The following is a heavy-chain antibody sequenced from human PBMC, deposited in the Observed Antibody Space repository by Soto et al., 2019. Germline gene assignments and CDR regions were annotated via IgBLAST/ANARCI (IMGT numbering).Heavy chain of an antibody. D-gene: IGHD3-22*01. CDR1: GFTFSSYG. V-gene: IGHV3-30*18. Sequence: QVQLVESGGGVVQPGRSLRLSCAASGFTFSSYGMHWVRQAPGKGLEWVAVISYDGSNKYYADSVKGRFTISRDNSKNTLYLQMNSLRAEDTAVYYCAKDTHDYYDRSGYSYWGQGTLVTVSS. CDR2: ISYDGSNK. CDR3: AKDTHDYYDRSGYSY. J-gene: IGHJ4*02.